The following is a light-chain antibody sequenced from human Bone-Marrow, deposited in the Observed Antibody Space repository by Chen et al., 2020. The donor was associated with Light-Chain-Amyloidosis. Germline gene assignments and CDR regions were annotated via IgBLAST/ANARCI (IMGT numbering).Light chain of an antibody. Sequence: QTVVTQEPSFSVSPGGTVTLTCGLSSGSVSTDYYPSWYQQTPGQAPRTLIYNTDTRSSGVPDRLSGSIIGNKAALTISGAQADDESDYYCGLYLGSGVWVFGGGTKLTVL. V-gene: IGLV8-61*01. CDR1: SGSVSTDYY. CDR3: GLYLGSGVWV. J-gene: IGLJ3*02. CDR2: NTD.